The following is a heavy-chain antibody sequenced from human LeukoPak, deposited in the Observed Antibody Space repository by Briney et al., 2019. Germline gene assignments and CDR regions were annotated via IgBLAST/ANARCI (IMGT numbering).Heavy chain of an antibody. CDR3: ARDSSHVDIVATMGGYYMDV. CDR1: GYTFTSYY. V-gene: IGHV1-46*01. CDR2: INPSGGST. J-gene: IGHJ6*03. D-gene: IGHD5-12*01. Sequence: ASVKVSCKASGYTFTSYYMHWVRQAPGQGLEWMGIINPSGGSTSYAQKFQGRVTMTRDMSTSTVYMGLSNLRSEDTAVYYCARDSSHVDIVATMGGYYMDVWGKGTTVTVSS.